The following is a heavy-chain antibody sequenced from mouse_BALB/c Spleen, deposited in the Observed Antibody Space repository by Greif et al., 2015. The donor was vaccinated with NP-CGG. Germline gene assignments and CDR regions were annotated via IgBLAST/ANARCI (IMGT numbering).Heavy chain of an antibody. CDR2: IDPENGNT. CDR3: ARQGWAGAMDY. V-gene: IGHV14-1*02. D-gene: IGHD1-1*02. CDR1: GFNIKDCY. Sequence: VQLQQSGAELVRPGALVKLSCKASGFNIKDCYMHWVKQRPEQGLEWIGWIDPENGNTIYDPKFQSKASITADTSSNTAYLQLSSLTSEDTAVYYCARQGWAGAMDYWGQGTSVTVSS. J-gene: IGHJ4*01.